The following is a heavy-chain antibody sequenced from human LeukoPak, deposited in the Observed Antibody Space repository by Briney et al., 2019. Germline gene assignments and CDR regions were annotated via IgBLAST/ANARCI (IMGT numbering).Heavy chain of an antibody. CDR2: ISAYNGNT. CDR3: ARDLGSGIAEPFDH. CDR1: GYTFSNYG. D-gene: IGHD6-13*01. Sequence: ASVKVSCKASGYTFSNYGISWVRQAPGQGLEWMEWISAYNGNTNYAQKLQGRVTMTTDTSTSTAYMELRSLRSDDTAVYYCARDLGSGIAEPFDHWGQGTLVTVSS. V-gene: IGHV1-18*01. J-gene: IGHJ4*02.